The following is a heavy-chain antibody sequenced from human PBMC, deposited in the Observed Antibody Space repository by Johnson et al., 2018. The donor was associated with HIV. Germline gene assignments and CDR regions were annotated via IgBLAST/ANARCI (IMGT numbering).Heavy chain of an antibody. CDR2: IDTDGST. Sequence: QLVESGGGLVRPGGSLRLSCTGSGFTVSSSYISWVRQGPGPGLEWVSVIDTDGSTYDADYAKGRFSISSDISKNTLYLQMNSLRAEDTAVYYCARRCSSISCRGTLFAFDIWGQGTMVTVSS. CDR1: GFTVSSSY. V-gene: IGHV3-66*04. D-gene: IGHD2-2*01. J-gene: IGHJ3*02. CDR3: ARRCSSISCRGTLFAFDI.